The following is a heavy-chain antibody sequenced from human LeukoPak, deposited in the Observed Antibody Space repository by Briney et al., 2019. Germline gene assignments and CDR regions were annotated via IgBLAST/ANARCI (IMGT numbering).Heavy chain of an antibody. J-gene: IGHJ4*02. D-gene: IGHD3-10*01. CDR3: ARMIRGVYIDY. CDR1: GFTFSIYA. CDR2: FGVSGNT. V-gene: IGHV3-23*01. Sequence: GGSLRLSCAASGFTFSIYAMSWVRQAPGKGLEWVSCFGVSGNTYYADSVKGRFTISRDSSKNTLYLEMSSLRAEDTAVYSCARMIRGVYIDYWGQGTLVTVFS.